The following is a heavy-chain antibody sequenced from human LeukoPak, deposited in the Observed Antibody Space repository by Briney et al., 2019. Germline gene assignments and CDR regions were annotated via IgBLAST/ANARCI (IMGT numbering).Heavy chain of an antibody. Sequence: GASVKVSCKASGYTFTNYYMHWVRQAPGQGLEWMGIINPFGGSTNYAQKFQGRVTMTRETSTSTVYMELSGLRSEDTAVYYCARGNLYDSSGGYSYSNWIDTWGQGTLATVSS. D-gene: IGHD3-22*01. CDR3: ARGNLYDSSGGYSYSNWIDT. V-gene: IGHV1-46*01. CDR1: GYTFTNYY. CDR2: INPFGGST. J-gene: IGHJ5*02.